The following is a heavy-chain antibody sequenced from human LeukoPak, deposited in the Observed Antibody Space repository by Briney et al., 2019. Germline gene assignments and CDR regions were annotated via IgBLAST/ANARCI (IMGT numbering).Heavy chain of an antibody. D-gene: IGHD3-10*01. CDR3: ARDRSGSLAGGDY. Sequence: GGSLRLSCAASGFTFSSYSMNWVRQAPGKGLEWVAVIWYDGSNKYYADSVKGRFTISRDNSKNTLYLQMNSLRAEDTAVYYCARDRSGSLAGGDYWGQGTLVTVSS. V-gene: IGHV3-33*08. CDR2: IWYDGSNK. CDR1: GFTFSSYS. J-gene: IGHJ4*02.